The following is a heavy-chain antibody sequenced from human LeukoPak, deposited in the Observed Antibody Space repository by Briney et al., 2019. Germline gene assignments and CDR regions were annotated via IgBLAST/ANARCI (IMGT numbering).Heavy chain of an antibody. D-gene: IGHD3-22*01. CDR3: ARPQFRYNDSSGYDGSHFGY. V-gene: IGHV1-69*01. CDR1: GGTFSSYA. CDR2: IIPIFGTA. Sequence: SVKVSCKASGGTFSSYAISWVRQAPGQGLEWMGGIIPIFGTANYAQKFQGRVTITADESTSTAYMELSSLRSEDTAVYYCARPQFRYNDSSGYDGSHFGYWGQGTLVTVSS. J-gene: IGHJ4*02.